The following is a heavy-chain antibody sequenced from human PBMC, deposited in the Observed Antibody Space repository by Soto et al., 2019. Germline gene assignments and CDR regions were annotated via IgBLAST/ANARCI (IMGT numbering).Heavy chain of an antibody. V-gene: IGHV3-30*18. CDR3: AKDLGLEY. CDR1: VFTFSSYG. Sequence: VGSLRLSCASSVFTFSSYGIHWVRQSPGKWLEWVAVISYNGNNKYYADSVKGRFTISRDNSKNTLYLQMNSLRPEDTAVYYCAKDLGLEYWGQGTLVIVSS. D-gene: IGHD3-16*01. J-gene: IGHJ4*02. CDR2: ISYNGNNK.